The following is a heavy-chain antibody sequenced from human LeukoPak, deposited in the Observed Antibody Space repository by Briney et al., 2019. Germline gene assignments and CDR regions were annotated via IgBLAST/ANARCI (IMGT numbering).Heavy chain of an antibody. CDR2: IDHSGST. CDR3: ARDSALAQAVMFDY. J-gene: IGHJ4*02. Sequence: SETLSLTCSVSGYSISSGYYWGWIRQPPGKGLEWIGSIDHSGSTYYNSSLKSRVTISVVTSKNRFSLKLRSVTAADTAVFYCARDSALAQAVMFDYWGQGTLVTVSS. V-gene: IGHV4-38-2*02. CDR1: GYSISSGYY. D-gene: IGHD6-19*01.